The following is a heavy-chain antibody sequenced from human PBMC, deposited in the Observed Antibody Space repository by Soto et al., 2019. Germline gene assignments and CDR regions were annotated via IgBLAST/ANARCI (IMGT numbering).Heavy chain of an antibody. D-gene: IGHD2-2*02. V-gene: IGHV3-73*01. CDR2: IRSKANSYAT. Sequence: PGGSLRLSCAASGFTFSGSAMHWVRQASGKGLEWVGRIRSKANSYATAYAASVKGRFTISRDDSKNTAYLQMNSLKTEDTAVYYCTKMYDVVVPAAIGGGYYHYGMDVWGQGTTVTVSS. CDR1: GFTFSGSA. J-gene: IGHJ6*02. CDR3: TKMYDVVVPAAIGGGYYHYGMDV.